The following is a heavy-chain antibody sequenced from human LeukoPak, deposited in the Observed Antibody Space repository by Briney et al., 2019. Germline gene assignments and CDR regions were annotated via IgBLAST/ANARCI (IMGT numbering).Heavy chain of an antibody. CDR2: IYYSGST. D-gene: IGHD3-10*01. J-gene: IGHJ5*02. CDR3: ARGITMVRGVTSPNWFDP. Sequence: SQTLSLTCTVSGGSISSGGYYWSWIRQHPGKGLEWIGYIYYSGSTYCNPSLKSRVTISVDTSKNQFSLKLSSVTAADTAVYYCARGITMVRGVTSPNWFDPWGQGTLVTVSS. V-gene: IGHV4-31*03. CDR1: GGSISSGGYY.